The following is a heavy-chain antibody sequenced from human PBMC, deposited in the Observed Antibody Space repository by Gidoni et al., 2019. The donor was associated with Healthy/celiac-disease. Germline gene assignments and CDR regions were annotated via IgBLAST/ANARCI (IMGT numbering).Heavy chain of an antibody. D-gene: IGHD3-3*01. Sequence: QVQLVQSGAEVTKPGASVKVSCKASGYTFTSYAMHWVRQAPGQRLEWMGWINAGNGNTKYSQKFQGRVTITRDTSASTAYMELSSLRSEDTAVYYCARDQFLEWLLTENWFDPWGQGTLVTVSS. V-gene: IGHV1-3*01. CDR2: INAGNGNT. CDR3: ARDQFLEWLLTENWFDP. CDR1: GYTFTSYA. J-gene: IGHJ5*02.